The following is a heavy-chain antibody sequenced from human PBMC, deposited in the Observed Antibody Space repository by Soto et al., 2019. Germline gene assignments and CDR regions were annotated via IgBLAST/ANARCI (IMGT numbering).Heavy chain of an antibody. CDR2: ISASNNYK. V-gene: IGHV3-21*01. J-gene: IGHJ4*02. CDR1: GFTFSTYG. CDR3: ARGRRSCNSVSCHGGVDY. Sequence: EVQVVESGGGQVKPGGSLRLSCAASGFTFSTYGMNWVRQAPGKGLEWVSFISASNNYKYYADSVRGRFTISRDNARNSLYLQMNTLRDEDTAVYYCARGRRSCNSVSCHGGVDYWGQGTLVTVSS. D-gene: IGHD2-2*01.